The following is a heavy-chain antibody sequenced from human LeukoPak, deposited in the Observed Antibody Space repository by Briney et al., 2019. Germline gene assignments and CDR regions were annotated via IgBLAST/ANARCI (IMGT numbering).Heavy chain of an antibody. J-gene: IGHJ4*02. D-gene: IGHD2-2*01. CDR2: ISSSSSTI. CDR1: GFTFSSYS. V-gene: IGHV3-48*01. Sequence: GGSLRLSCAASGFTFSSYSMNWVRQAPGKGLEWVSYISSSSSTIYYADPVKGRFTISRDNAKNSLYLQMNSLRAEDTAVYYCARPRYCSSTSCPYYFDYWGQGTLVTVSS. CDR3: ARPRYCSSTSCPYYFDY.